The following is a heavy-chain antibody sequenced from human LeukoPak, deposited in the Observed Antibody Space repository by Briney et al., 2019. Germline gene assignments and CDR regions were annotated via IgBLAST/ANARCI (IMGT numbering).Heavy chain of an antibody. J-gene: IGHJ5*02. CDR3: ARYYDSSGYYFGPFDP. D-gene: IGHD3-22*01. CDR1: GYSISSGYY. Sequence: PSETLSLTCTVSGYSISSGYYWGWIRQPPGKGLEWIGSIYHSGSTYYNPSLKSRVTISVDTSKNQFSLKLSSVTAADTAVYYCARYYDSSGYYFGPFDPWGQGTLVTVSS. V-gene: IGHV4-38-2*02. CDR2: IYHSGST.